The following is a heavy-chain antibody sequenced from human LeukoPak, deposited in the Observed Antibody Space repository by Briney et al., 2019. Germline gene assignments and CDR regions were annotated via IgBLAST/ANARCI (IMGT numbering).Heavy chain of an antibody. CDR2: ISGSDDGT. Sequence: GGSLRLSCAASGFTFSTYAMSWVRQIPGKGLEWVSAISGSDDGTYYADSVKGRFTISRDNSRNTLYLQMNTPRAEDTAVYYCAKGAVIVGATTYYYYYYMDVWGKGTTVTVSS. D-gene: IGHD1-26*01. CDR3: AKGAVIVGATTYYYYYYMDV. V-gene: IGHV3-23*01. CDR1: GFTFSTYA. J-gene: IGHJ6*03.